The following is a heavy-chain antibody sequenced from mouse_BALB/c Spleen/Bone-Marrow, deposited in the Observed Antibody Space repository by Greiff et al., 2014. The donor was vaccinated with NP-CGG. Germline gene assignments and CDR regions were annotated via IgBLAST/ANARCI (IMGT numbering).Heavy chain of an antibody. CDR1: GYTFTSYY. CDR2: INPSNGGT. Sequence: VQLQQSGAELVKPGASVKLSCKASGYTFTSYYMYWVKQRPGQGLEWFGEINPSNGGTNFNEKFKNKATLTVDKSSSTAYMQLSSLTSGASAFFSCSGGRGDALDYGGQGPSLPFS. CDR3: SGGRGDALDY. J-gene: IGHJ4*01. V-gene: IGHV1S81*02.